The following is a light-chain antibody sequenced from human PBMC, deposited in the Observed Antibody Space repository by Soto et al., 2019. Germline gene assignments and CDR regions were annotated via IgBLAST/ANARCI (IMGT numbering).Light chain of an antibody. CDR1: SSDIGAYNY. V-gene: IGLV2-14*03. CDR2: DVN. J-gene: IGLJ2*01. CDR3: TSWTTSTTMI. Sequence: QSALTQPASVSGSPGQSITISCTGTSSDIGAYNYVSWYQQHPGKAPKLMIYDVNIRPSGVSNRFSGSKSGNTASLTISGLLAEDEADYYCTSWTTSTTMIFGGGTKLTVL.